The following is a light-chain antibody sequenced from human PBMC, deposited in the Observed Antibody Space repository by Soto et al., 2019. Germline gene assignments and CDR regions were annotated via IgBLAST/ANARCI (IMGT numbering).Light chain of an antibody. V-gene: IGKV1-39*01. CDR3: QQSHRTTYT. J-gene: IGKJ2*01. Sequence: DIQMTQAPSSLSASLGDRITISCRASHDIINYLNWYHQRPGEAPKLLISAASSLQDGVPSRFSGSGSGTDFTLSISGLRPEDTGNYSCQQSHRTTYTFGPVTTVE. CDR2: AAS. CDR1: HDIINY.